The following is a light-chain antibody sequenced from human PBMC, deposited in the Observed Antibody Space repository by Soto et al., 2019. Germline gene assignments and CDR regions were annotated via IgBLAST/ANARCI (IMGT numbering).Light chain of an antibody. CDR2: EVS. V-gene: IGLV2-23*02. CDR1: SSDVGSYNL. J-gene: IGLJ2*01. CDR3: CSYAGSSTFVV. Sequence: QSALTQPASVSWSPGQSITISCTGTSSDVGSYNLVSWYQQHPGKAPKLMIYEVSKRHSGVSNRFSGSKSGNTASLTISGLQAEDEADYYCCSYAGSSTFVVFGGGTKLTVL.